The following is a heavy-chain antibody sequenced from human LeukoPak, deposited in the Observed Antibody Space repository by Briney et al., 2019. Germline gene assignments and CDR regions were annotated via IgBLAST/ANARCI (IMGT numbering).Heavy chain of an antibody. D-gene: IGHD5-18*01. V-gene: IGHV3-49*03. CDR2: IRSKAYGGTT. CDR1: GFTSGDYA. J-gene: IGHJ4*02. Sequence: GGSLRLSCTASGFTSGDYAMSWFRQAPGKGLEWGGFIRSKAYGGTTEYAASVKGRFTISRDDSKSIAYLQMNSLKTEGTAVYYCTRDHQLWSGREVFDYWGQGALVTVSS. CDR3: TRDHQLWSGREVFDY.